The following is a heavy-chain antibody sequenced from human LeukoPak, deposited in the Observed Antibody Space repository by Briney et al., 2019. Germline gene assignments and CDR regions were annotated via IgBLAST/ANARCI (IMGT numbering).Heavy chain of an antibody. CDR3: AQAISGHWFDP. D-gene: IGHD3-3*01. CDR2: IYYSGST. V-gene: IGHV4-59*01. Sequence: SETPSLTCTVSGGSINSYYWSWIRQPPGKGLEWIGYIYYSGSTNYSPSLKSRVTISVDTSKNQFSLKLSSVTAADTAVYYCAQAISGHWFDPWGQGTLVTVSS. J-gene: IGHJ5*02. CDR1: GGSINSYY.